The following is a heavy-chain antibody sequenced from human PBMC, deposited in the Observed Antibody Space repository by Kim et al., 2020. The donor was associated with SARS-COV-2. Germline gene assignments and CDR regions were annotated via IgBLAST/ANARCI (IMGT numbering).Heavy chain of an antibody. CDR2: ISSSGTST. CDR1: GFTFSNFA. Sequence: GGSLRLSCAASGFTFSNFAMSWVRQAPGKGLEWVSTISSSGTSTYYADSVEGRFTISRDNSKNTLYLQMNSLRAEDTAVYYCPKGCGSTDCFTSDYWGQGTLVTVSS. V-gene: IGHV3-23*01. CDR3: PKGCGSTDCFTSDY. D-gene: IGHD2-2*02. J-gene: IGHJ4*02.